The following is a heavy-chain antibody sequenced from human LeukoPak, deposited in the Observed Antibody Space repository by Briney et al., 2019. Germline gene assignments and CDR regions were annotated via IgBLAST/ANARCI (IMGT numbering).Heavy chain of an antibody. CDR1: GFTFSSYL. V-gene: IGHV3-7*01. Sequence: GSLRLSCAASGFTFSSYLMSWVRQAPGKGLELVANIKQDGSEKYYVDSVKGRFTISRDNAKNSLYLQMNSLRAEDTAVYYCARLYQHDSSTYRPVDYWGQGTLVSVSS. D-gene: IGHD3-22*01. CDR3: ARLYQHDSSTYRPVDY. J-gene: IGHJ4*02. CDR2: IKQDGSEK.